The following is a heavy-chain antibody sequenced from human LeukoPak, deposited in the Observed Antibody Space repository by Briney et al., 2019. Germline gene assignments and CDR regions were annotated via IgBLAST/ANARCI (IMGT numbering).Heavy chain of an antibody. CDR1: GFTFSSSA. J-gene: IGHJ4*02. CDR3: AKQLGYCSDGSCYFPY. D-gene: IGHD2-15*01. Sequence: GGSLRLSCAASGFTFSSSAMSWVRQAPGKGLEWVSAISNNGGYAYYADSVQGRFIISRDNSKSTLCLQMNSLRAEDTAVYYCAKQLGYCSDGSCYFPYWGQGTLVTVSS. V-gene: IGHV3-23*01. CDR2: ISNNGGYA.